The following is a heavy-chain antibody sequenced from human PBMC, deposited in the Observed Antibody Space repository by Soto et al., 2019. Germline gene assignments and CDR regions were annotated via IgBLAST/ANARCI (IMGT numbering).Heavy chain of an antibody. D-gene: IGHD3-10*01. CDR1: GGSFRGYY. J-gene: IGHJ6*02. V-gene: IGHV4-34*01. CDR2: VNHGGTS. CDR3: ASSSFLRSGDLFPGLAV. Sequence: QVQLQQWGAGLLKPSETLSLTCAVHGGSFRGYYWDWLRQPTGKGLETLGAVNHGGTSNYNPSLKGRAIISVDTSKNRFSWKLTTVTADDTALYSCASSSFLRSGDLFPGLAVWGQGTTFTVSS.